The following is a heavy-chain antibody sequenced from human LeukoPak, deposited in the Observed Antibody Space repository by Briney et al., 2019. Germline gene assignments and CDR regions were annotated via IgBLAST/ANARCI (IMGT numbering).Heavy chain of an antibody. V-gene: IGHV4-34*01. CDR1: GGSFSGYY. CDR3: ARSPFMVRVNYFDY. CDR2: INHSGST. J-gene: IGHJ4*02. D-gene: IGHD3-10*01. Sequence: KSSETLSLTCAVYGGSFSGYYWSWIRQPPGKGLEWIGEINHSGSTNYTPSLKSRVTISVDTSKNQFSLKLSSVTAADTAVYYCARSPFMVRVNYFDYWGQGTLVTVSS.